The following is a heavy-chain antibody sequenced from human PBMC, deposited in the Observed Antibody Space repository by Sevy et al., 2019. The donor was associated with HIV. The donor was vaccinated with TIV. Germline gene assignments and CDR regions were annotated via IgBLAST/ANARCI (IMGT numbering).Heavy chain of an antibody. J-gene: IGHJ4*02. CDR2: ISSTRPYI. CDR3: ARAVLEISTWRSDY. CDR1: GFTFSSYR. Sequence: GGSLRLSCAASGFTFSSYRMTWVRQAPGKGLEWVSCISSTRPYINYADSVKGRFTISRDNAKNLLYLQMDSLRAEDTAVYYCARAVLEISTWRSDYWGQGTLVTVSS. D-gene: IGHD1-1*01. V-gene: IGHV3-21*01.